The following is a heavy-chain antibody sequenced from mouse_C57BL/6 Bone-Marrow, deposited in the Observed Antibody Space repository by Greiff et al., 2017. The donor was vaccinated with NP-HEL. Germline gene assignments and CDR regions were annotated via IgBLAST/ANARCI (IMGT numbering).Heavy chain of an antibody. J-gene: IGHJ2*01. CDR1: GYTFTSYG. D-gene: IGHD1-1*01. V-gene: IGHV1-81*01. CDR2: IYPRSGNT. CDR3: ARYYYGSSPDY. Sequence: VKLMESGAELARPGASVKLSCKASGYTFTSYGISWVKQRTGQGLEWIGEIYPRSGNTYYNEKFKGKATLTADKSSSTAYMELRSLTSEDSAVYFCARYYYGSSPDYWGQGTTLTVSS.